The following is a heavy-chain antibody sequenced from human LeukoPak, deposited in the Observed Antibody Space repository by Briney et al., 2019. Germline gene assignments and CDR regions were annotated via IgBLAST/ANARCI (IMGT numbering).Heavy chain of an antibody. CDR1: GGTFSSYA. CDR3: ATPLRYFDWLDPLDY. J-gene: IGHJ4*02. V-gene: IGHV1-69*13. Sequence: SVKVSCKASGGTFSSYAISWVRQAPGQGLEWMGGIIPIFGTANYAQKFQGRVTITADESTSTAYMELSSLRSEDTAVYYCATPLRYFDWLDPLDYWGQGTLVTVSS. D-gene: IGHD3-9*01. CDR2: IIPIFGTA.